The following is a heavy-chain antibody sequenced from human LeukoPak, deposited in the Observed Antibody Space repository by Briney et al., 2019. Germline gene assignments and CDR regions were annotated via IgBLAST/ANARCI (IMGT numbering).Heavy chain of an antibody. D-gene: IGHD2-21*02. CDR2: IYPGDSDT. CDR1: GYSLTSYW. V-gene: IGHV5-51*01. CDR3: ARLGDCGGDCPQGWFDP. J-gene: IGHJ5*02. Sequence: GESLKISCKGSGYSLTSYWIGWVRQMPGKGLEWMGIIYPGDSDTRYSPSFQGQVTISADKSISTAYLQWSSLKASDTAMYYCARLGDCGGDCPQGWFDPWGQGTLVTVSS.